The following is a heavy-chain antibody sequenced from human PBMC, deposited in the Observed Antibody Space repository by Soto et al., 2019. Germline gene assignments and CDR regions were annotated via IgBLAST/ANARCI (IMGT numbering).Heavy chain of an antibody. CDR3: AADSYYYDSSGYYLAPYAFDI. CDR1: GFTFTSSA. V-gene: IGHV1-58*01. J-gene: IGHJ3*02. CDR2: IVVGSGNT. Sequence: ASVKVSCKASGFTFTSSAVQWVRQARGQRLEWIGWIVVGSGNTNYAQKFQERVTITRDMSTSTAYMELSSLRSEDTAVYYCAADSYYYDSSGYYLAPYAFDIWGQGTMVTVSS. D-gene: IGHD3-22*01.